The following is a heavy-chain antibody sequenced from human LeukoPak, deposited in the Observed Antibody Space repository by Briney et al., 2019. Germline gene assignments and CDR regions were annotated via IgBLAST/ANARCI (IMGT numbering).Heavy chain of an antibody. D-gene: IGHD1-1*01. CDR2: IYPGDSDT. Sequence: GESLKISCKGSGYSFTSYWIGWVRQMPGKGLEWMVTIYPGDSDTRYSPSFQGQVTISADKSISTAYLQWSSLKASDTAMYYCARRHWNDVFYFDYWGQGTLVTVSS. V-gene: IGHV5-51*01. CDR1: GYSFTSYW. CDR3: ARRHWNDVFYFDY. J-gene: IGHJ4*02.